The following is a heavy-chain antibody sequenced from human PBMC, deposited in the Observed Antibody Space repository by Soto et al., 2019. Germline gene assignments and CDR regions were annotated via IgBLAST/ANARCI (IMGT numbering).Heavy chain of an antibody. Sequence: SETLSLTCTVSGGSISSGGYYWSWIRQHPGKGLEWIGYIYYSGSTYYNPSLKSRVTISVDTSKNQFSLKLSSVTAADTAVYYCARGFTGVVAATVYYYYYMDVWGKGTTVTVSS. CDR1: GGSISSGGYY. CDR2: IYYSGST. V-gene: IGHV4-31*03. J-gene: IGHJ6*03. CDR3: ARGFTGVVAATVYYYYYMDV. D-gene: IGHD2-15*01.